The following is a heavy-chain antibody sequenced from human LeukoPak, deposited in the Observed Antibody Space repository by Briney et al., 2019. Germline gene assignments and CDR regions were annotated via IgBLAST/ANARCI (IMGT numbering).Heavy chain of an antibody. CDR2: IYYSGST. D-gene: IGHD5-18*01. CDR1: GGSISSGGYY. J-gene: IGHJ3*02. V-gene: IGHV4-31*03. CDR3: ARGGYSYGDAIDI. Sequence: SETLSLTCTVSGGSISSGGYYWSWIRQHPGKGLEWIGYIYYSGSTYYNPSLKSRVTISVDTSKNQFSLKLSSVTAADTAVYYCARGGYSYGDAIDIWGQGTMVTVSS.